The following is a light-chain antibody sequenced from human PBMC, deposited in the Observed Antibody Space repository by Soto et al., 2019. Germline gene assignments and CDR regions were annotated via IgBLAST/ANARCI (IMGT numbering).Light chain of an antibody. CDR3: SSYTSSTTRV. CDR2: DVT. J-gene: IGLJ3*02. V-gene: IGLV2-14*01. CDR1: SSDVGGYNY. Sequence: QSALTQPASVSGSPGQSITISCTGTSSDVGGYNYVSWYQQHPGKAPKVMIYDVTNRPSGVSNRFSGSKSGNTASLTISGLHAEDEAYYYCSSYTSSTTRVFGGGTKLTVL.